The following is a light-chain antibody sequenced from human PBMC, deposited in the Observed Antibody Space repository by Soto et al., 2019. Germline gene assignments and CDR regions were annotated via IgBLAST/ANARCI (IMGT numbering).Light chain of an antibody. J-gene: IGKJ2*01. Sequence: EIVLTQSPATLSLSPGERATLSCRASQSVSSYLAWYQQKPGQAPRLLIYDASNRATGIPARFSGSGSGTDFTLTISSLEPEAFAVDYCQQRSNWPPEYTFGQGTKLEIK. V-gene: IGKV3-11*01. CDR1: QSVSSY. CDR3: QQRSNWPPEYT. CDR2: DAS.